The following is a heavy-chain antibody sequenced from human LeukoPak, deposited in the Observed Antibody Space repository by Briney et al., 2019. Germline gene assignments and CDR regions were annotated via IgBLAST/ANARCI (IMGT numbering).Heavy chain of an antibody. J-gene: IGHJ6*02. Sequence: GESLKISCKGSGYSFTSCWIGWVRQMPGKGLEWMGIIYPGDSDTRYSPSFQGQVTISADKSISTAYLQWSSLKASDTAMYYCARHSSGWYNYYYGMDVWGQGTTVTVSS. D-gene: IGHD6-19*01. V-gene: IGHV5-51*01. CDR3: ARHSSGWYNYYYGMDV. CDR1: GYSFTSCW. CDR2: IYPGDSDT.